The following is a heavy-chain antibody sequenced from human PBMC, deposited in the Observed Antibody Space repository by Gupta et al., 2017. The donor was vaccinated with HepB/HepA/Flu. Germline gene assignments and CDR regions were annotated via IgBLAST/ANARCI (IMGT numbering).Heavy chain of an antibody. J-gene: IGHJ6*02. V-gene: IGHV3-66*01. Sequence: EVQLVESGGGLVQPGGSLRLSCAASGFPVSGSYMSWVRQAPGKGLEWVSVIYGSGSTYYADSVKGRFTISRDNSKNTLYLQMNSLRAEDTAVYYCAREPSYYGMDVWGQGTTVTVSS. CDR3: AREPSYYGMDV. CDR2: IYGSGST. CDR1: GFPVSGSY.